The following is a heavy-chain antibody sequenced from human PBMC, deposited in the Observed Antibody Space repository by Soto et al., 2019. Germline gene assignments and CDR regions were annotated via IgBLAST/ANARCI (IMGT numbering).Heavy chain of an antibody. D-gene: IGHD1-7*01. J-gene: IGHJ4*02. CDR1: GYSFGAYW. V-gene: IGHV5-51*01. CDR3: VRGGIIGTTPDY. CDR2: IFPGDSDT. Sequence: GESLKISCQGSGYSFGAYWIGWVRQMPGKGLEWMGIIFPGDSDTRYRPSFQGQVTISVDKSINTAYLQWSSLKTSDTAMYFCVRGGIIGTTPDYWGQGTQVSVSS.